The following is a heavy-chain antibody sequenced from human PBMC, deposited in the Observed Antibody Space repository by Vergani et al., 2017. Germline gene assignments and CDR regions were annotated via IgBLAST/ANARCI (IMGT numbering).Heavy chain of an antibody. J-gene: IGHJ6*02. Sequence: QVQLVESGGGLVKPGGSLRLSCAASGFTFSDYYMSWIRQAPGKGLEWVSYISSSSSYTNYADSVKGRFTISRDNTKNSLYLQMNSLRAEDTAVYYCARDRRNVLSEAAAMEPYYGMDVWGQGTTVTVSS. CDR1: GFTFSDYY. CDR3: ARDRRNVLSEAAAMEPYYGMDV. CDR2: ISSSSSYT. V-gene: IGHV3-11*06. D-gene: IGHD6-13*01.